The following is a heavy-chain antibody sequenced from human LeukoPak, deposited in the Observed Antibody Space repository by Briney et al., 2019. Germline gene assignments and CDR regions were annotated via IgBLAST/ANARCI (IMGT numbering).Heavy chain of an antibody. CDR2: IYTSGST. Sequence: SETLSLTCTVSGGSISSYYWSWIRQPAGKGLEWIGRIYTSGSTNYNPSLKSRVTMSVDTSKNQFSLKLSSVTAADTAVYYSARDFSSGWSDYFDYWGQGTLVTVSS. CDR3: ARDFSSGWSDYFDY. D-gene: IGHD6-19*01. J-gene: IGHJ4*02. CDR1: GGSISSYY. V-gene: IGHV4-4*07.